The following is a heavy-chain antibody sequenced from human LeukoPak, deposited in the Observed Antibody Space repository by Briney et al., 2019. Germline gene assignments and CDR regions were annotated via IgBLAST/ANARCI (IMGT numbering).Heavy chain of an antibody. CDR1: GGTFSSYA. Sequence: SVKVSCKASGGTFSSYAISWVRQAPGQGLEWMGGIIPIFGTANYAQKFQGRVTITADESTSTAYMELSSLRSEDTAVYYCAREWGYDFWSGYYTIAFDIWGQGTMVTVSS. CDR3: AREWGYDFWSGYYTIAFDI. V-gene: IGHV1-69*13. CDR2: IIPIFGTA. D-gene: IGHD3-3*01. J-gene: IGHJ3*02.